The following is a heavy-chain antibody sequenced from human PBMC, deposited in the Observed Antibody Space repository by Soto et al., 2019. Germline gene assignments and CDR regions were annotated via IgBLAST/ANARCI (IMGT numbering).Heavy chain of an antibody. CDR1: GLTFSNAW. J-gene: IGHJ5*02. CDR2: IKSKTDGGTT. Sequence: GGSLRLSCAASGLTFSNAWMSWVRQAPGKGLEWVGRIKSKTDGGTTDYAAPVKGRFTISRDDSKNTLYLQMNSLKTEDTAVYYCTTDSDGQLYNWFDPWGQGTLVTVSS. CDR3: TTDSDGQLYNWFDP. V-gene: IGHV3-15*01. D-gene: IGHD4-4*01.